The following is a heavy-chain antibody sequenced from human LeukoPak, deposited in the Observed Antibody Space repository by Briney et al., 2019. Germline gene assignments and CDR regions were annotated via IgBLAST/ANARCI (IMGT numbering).Heavy chain of an antibody. J-gene: IGHJ4*02. CDR1: GGTFSSYA. CDR2: IIPIFGTA. Sequence: SVKVSCKASGGTFSSYAISWVRQAPGQGLEWMGGIIPIFGTANYAQKFQGRVTITADESTSTAYMELSSLRSEDTAVYYCARVLLDTAMAQGYYFDYWGQGNLVTVSS. CDR3: ARVLLDTAMAQGYYFDY. V-gene: IGHV1-69*01. D-gene: IGHD5-18*01.